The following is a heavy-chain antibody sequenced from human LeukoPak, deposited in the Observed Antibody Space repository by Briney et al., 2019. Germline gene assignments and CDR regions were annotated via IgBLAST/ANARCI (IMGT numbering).Heavy chain of an antibody. CDR3: AELGITMIGGV. CDR1: GFTFDDYA. V-gene: IGHV3-9*01. D-gene: IGHD3-10*02. Sequence: GGSLRLSCAASGFTFDDYAMHWVRQAPGKGLEWVSGISWNSGVIGYADSVKGRFTISRDNAKNSLYLQMNSLRAEDTAVYYCAELGITMIGGVWGKGTTVTISS. J-gene: IGHJ6*04. CDR2: ISWNSGVI.